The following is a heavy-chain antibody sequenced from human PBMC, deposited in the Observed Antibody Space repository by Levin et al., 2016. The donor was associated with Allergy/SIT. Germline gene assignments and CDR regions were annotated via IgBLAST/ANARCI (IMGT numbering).Heavy chain of an antibody. V-gene: IGHV1-18*01. J-gene: IGHJ4*02. Sequence: ASVKVSCKASGYTFTSYGISWVRQAPGQGLEWMGWISAYNGNTNYAQKLQGRVTMTTDTSTSTAYMELRSLRSDDTAVYYCARDFDYVWGSYRRLDYWGQGTLVTVSS. CDR2: ISAYNGNT. CDR1: GYTFTSYG. D-gene: IGHD3-16*02. CDR3: ARDFDYVWGSYRRLDY.